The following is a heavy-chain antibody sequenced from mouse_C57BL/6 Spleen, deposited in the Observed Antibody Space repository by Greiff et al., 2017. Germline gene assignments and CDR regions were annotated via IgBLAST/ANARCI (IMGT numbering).Heavy chain of an antibody. D-gene: IGHD2-1*01. Sequence: QVQLQQSGAELVRPGASVKLSCKASGYTFTDYYINWVKQRPGQGLEWIARIYPGSGNTYYNEKFKGKATLTAEKSSSTAYMQLSSLTSEDSAVYFCARGWSYGNYPYWYFDVWGTGTTVTVSS. J-gene: IGHJ1*03. CDR1: GYTFTDYY. CDR2: IYPGSGNT. CDR3: ARGWSYGNYPYWYFDV. V-gene: IGHV1-76*01.